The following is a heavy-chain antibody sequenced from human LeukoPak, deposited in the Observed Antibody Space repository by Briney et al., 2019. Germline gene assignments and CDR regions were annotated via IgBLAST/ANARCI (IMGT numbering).Heavy chain of an antibody. J-gene: IGHJ5*02. CDR1: GFTFSSYA. CDR3: AKGPYQLLISWFDP. D-gene: IGHD2-2*01. V-gene: IGHV3-30-3*01. CDR2: ISYDGSNE. Sequence: GRSLRLSCAASGFTFSSYAIHWVRQAPGKGLEWVAIISYDGSNENYADSVKGRFTISRDNSKNTLYLQMNSLRAEDTAVYYCAKGPYQLLISWFDPWGQGTLVTVSS.